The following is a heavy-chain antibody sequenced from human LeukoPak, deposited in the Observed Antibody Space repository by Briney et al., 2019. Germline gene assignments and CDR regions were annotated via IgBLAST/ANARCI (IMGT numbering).Heavy chain of an antibody. V-gene: IGHV1-24*01. CDR3: AQQKAGYSGSPSWFDP. Sequence: ASVSVSVTVSGYSLIHLSLQWVRQAPGQGLEWMGGFNPEHTETIYSQKFQGRVTLTEDTSTDTAYMELSSLRSEDTAMYFCAQQKAGYSGSPSWFDPWGQGTLVTVSS. D-gene: IGHD5-12*01. CDR2: FNPEHTET. CDR1: GYSLIHLS. J-gene: IGHJ5*02.